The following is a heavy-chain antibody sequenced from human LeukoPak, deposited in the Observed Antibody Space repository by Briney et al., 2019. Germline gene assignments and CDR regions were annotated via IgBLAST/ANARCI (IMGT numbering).Heavy chain of an antibody. D-gene: IGHD3-10*01. J-gene: IGHJ4*02. Sequence: PGGSLRLSCAASGFTFSSYAMTWVRQAPGKGLEWVSAISGSGGSTYYADSVKGRFTISRDNSKNTLYLQMNSLRAEDTAIYYCAKDYIGSGSYYDYWGQGTLVTVAS. V-gene: IGHV3-23*01. CDR2: ISGSGGST. CDR3: AKDYIGSGSYYDY. CDR1: GFTFSSYA.